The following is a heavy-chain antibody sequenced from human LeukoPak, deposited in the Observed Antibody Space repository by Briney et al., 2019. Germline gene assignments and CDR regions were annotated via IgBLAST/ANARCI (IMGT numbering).Heavy chain of an antibody. D-gene: IGHD3-10*01. CDR1: GFTFSSYA. J-gene: IGHJ5*02. V-gene: IGHV3-30*04. CDR2: ISYDGSNK. CDR3: ARDPGYYYGSGRNWFDP. Sequence: GGYLRLYCAASGFTFSSYAMHWVRQAPGKGLEWVAVISYDGSNKYYADSVKGRFTISRDNSKNTLYLQMNSLRAEDTAVYYCARDPGYYYGSGRNWFDPWGQGTLVTVSS.